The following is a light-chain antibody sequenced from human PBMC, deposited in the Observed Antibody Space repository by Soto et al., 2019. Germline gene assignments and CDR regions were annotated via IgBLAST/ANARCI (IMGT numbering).Light chain of an antibody. CDR1: QGIAGW. CDR2: AAS. V-gene: IGKV1-12*01. J-gene: IGKJ2*01. CDR3: QQANSSPYT. Sequence: DIQMTQSPSSVSASVGDRITITCRASQGIAGWLAWYQQKPEKAPTLLIYAASSLQSGVPSRFSGSGSGTDFTLTISSLQPEDFATYYCQQANSSPYTFGQGTKLEIK.